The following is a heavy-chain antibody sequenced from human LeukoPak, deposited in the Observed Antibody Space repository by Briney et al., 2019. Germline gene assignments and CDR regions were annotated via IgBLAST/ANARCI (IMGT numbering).Heavy chain of an antibody. J-gene: IGHJ4*02. CDR2: ISGDGGRI. Sequence: GGSLRLSCAASGFAFDEYTMHWVRQAPGKGLEWVSLISGDGGRIYYADSVRGRFTISRDNSKNSLLLQMNNLRIEDTALYYCTKDRYCSSSSCPTDHWGQGTLVTVSS. V-gene: IGHV3-43*02. D-gene: IGHD2-2*01. CDR3: TKDRYCSSSSCPTDH. CDR1: GFAFDEYT.